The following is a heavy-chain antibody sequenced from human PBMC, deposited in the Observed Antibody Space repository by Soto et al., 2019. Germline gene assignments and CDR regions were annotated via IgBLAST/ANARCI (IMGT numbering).Heavy chain of an antibody. CDR2: ISGSGGST. CDR1: GFTFSSYA. D-gene: IGHD3-10*01. Sequence: GGSLRLSCAASGFTFSSYAMSWVRQAPGKGLEWVSVISGSGGSTYYADSVKGRFTISRDNSKNTLYLQMNSLRAEDTAVYYCAKPHYYGSGSYFDYWGQGTLVTVSS. CDR3: AKPHYYGSGSYFDY. V-gene: IGHV3-23*01. J-gene: IGHJ4*02.